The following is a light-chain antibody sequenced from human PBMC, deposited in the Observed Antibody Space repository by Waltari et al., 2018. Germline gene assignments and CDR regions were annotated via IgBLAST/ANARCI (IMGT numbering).Light chain of an antibody. CDR1: SSDVGNFYL. CDR3: CSYVGLGTYV. V-gene: IGLV2-23*02. CDR2: EVT. J-gene: IGLJ1*01. Sequence: QSGLAQPASASGSPGQSITITCTGTSSDVGNFYLFSWSQQRPGKAPRLLIYEVTKRAPGTSDRFSATKSGNTASLSISGLQAQEDEADYYCCSYVGLGTYVFGTGTKVTV.